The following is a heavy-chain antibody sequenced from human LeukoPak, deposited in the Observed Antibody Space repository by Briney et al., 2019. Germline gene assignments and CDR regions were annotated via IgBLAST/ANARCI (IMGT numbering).Heavy chain of an antibody. CDR1: GFTFSSYA. V-gene: IGHV3-23*01. CDR2: ISGSGGNT. CDR3: AKDRTGYSYGYFLSP. D-gene: IGHD5-18*01. J-gene: IGHJ5*02. Sequence: GGSLRLSCAASGFTFSSYAMSWVRQAPGKGLEWVSTISGSGGNTYYGDSVKGRFTISRDNSNNTLYLQMNSLRAEDTAVYFCAKDRTGYSYGYFLSPWGQGTLVTVSS.